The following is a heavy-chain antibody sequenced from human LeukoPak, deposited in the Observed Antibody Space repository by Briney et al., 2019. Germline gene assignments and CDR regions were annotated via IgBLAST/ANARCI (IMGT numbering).Heavy chain of an antibody. D-gene: IGHD5-24*01. CDR2: ISTHNGNT. V-gene: IGHV1-18*01. Sequence: GASVKVSCKASGYIFTNYGISWVRQTPGQGLEWMGWISTHNGNTNYAQKLQGRVTMTTDTSSITAYMGLRSLRSDDTAVYYCARGGDGYNLGPYYFDYWGQGTLVTVSS. CDR1: GYIFTNYG. CDR3: ARGGDGYNLGPYYFDY. J-gene: IGHJ4*02.